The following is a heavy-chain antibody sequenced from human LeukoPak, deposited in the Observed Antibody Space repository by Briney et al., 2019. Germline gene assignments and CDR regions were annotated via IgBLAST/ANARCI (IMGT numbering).Heavy chain of an antibody. CDR2: IYHSGST. CDR3: ARERGPDYGDTPIFDY. J-gene: IGHJ4*02. Sequence: PSETPSLTCAVSGGSISSGGYSWSWIRQPPGKGLEWIGYIYHSGSTFYNPSLKSRVTISVDRSKNQFSLKLSSVTAADTAVYYCARERGPDYGDTPIFDYWGQGTLVTVSS. D-gene: IGHD4-17*01. CDR1: GGSISSGGYS. V-gene: IGHV4-30-2*01.